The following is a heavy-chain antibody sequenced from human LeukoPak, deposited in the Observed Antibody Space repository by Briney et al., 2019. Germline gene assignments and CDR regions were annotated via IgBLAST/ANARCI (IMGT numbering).Heavy chain of an antibody. Sequence: GGSLRLSCAASGFTFSSYSMNWVRQAPGKGLEWVSSISSSSSYIYYADSVKGRFTISRDNAKNSLYLQMNSLRAEDTAVYYCARKGRNLLGAFDIWGQGTMVTVSS. CDR1: GFTFSSYS. CDR2: ISSSSSYI. CDR3: ARKGRNLLGAFDI. J-gene: IGHJ3*02. V-gene: IGHV3-21*01.